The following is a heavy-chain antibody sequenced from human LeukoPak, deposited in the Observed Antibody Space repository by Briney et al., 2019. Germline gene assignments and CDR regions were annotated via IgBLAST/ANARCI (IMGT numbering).Heavy chain of an antibody. CDR1: GYSFSNYW. CDR3: TRHVAGGHCSGGSCFGTWFDP. D-gene: IGHD2-15*01. V-gene: IGHV5-51*01. CDR2: IYPAYSDT. Sequence: GESLKISCKGSGYSFSNYWIDWVRQMPGKGLEWIGIIYPAYSDTRYSPSFQGQVTISADQSINTAYLQWSSLKASDTAMYYCTRHVAGGHCSGGSCFGTWFDPWGQGTLVTVSS. J-gene: IGHJ5*02.